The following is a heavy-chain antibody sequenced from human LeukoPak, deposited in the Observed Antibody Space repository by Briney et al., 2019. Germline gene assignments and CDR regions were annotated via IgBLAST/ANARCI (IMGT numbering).Heavy chain of an antibody. D-gene: IGHD3-3*01. J-gene: IGHJ4*02. CDR1: GGTFSSYA. Sequence: SVKVSCKASGGTFSSYAISWVRQAPGQGLEWMGGIIPIFGTANYAQKFQGRVTITADESTSTAYMELSSLRSEDTAVYYCATREVYDFWSGGYDYWGQGTLVTVSS. CDR3: ATREVYDFWSGGYDY. V-gene: IGHV1-69*13. CDR2: IIPIFGTA.